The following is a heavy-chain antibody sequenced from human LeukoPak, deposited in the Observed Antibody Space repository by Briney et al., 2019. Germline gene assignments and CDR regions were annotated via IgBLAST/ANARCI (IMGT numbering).Heavy chain of an antibody. D-gene: IGHD4-17*01. CDR3: ARQATTVTTSRWFDP. V-gene: IGHV5-51*01. Sequence: GESLKISCKGSGYSLTSYWIGWVRQMPGKGLEWMGIIYPGDSDTRYSPSFQGQVTISADKSISTAYLQWSSLKASDTAMYYCARQATTVTTSRWFDPWGQGTLVTVSS. CDR1: GYSLTSYW. J-gene: IGHJ5*02. CDR2: IYPGDSDT.